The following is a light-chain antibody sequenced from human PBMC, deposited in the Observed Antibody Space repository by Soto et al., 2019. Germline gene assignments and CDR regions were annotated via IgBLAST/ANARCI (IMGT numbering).Light chain of an antibody. V-gene: IGLV4-69*01. CDR1: SDHSSYV. CDR3: QTWGTGIWV. Sequence: QPVLTQSPSASASLGASVKLTCTLSSDHSSYVIAWHQQQPEKSPRFLMKVKNDGSHIKGDGIPDRFSGSSSGAERYLNISSLQSEDEADYYCQTWGTGIWVFGGGTKLTVL. J-gene: IGLJ3*02. CDR2: VKNDGSH.